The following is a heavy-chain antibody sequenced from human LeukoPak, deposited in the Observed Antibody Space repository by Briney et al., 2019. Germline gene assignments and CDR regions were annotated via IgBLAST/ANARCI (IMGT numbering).Heavy chain of an antibody. CDR1: GFTFRTFP. J-gene: IGHJ3*02. D-gene: IGHD3-10*01. CDR2: ISAGGDIT. Sequence: PGGSLRLSCAASGFTFRTFPMGWVRQDPGEGLEWVSAISAGGDITFYSDSVRGRFTISRDNSKETLYLQMNSLRAEDTALYYCAKSLFTSAHGSGRAFDIWGQGTMVTVSS. CDR3: AKSLFTSAHGSGRAFDI. V-gene: IGHV3-23*01.